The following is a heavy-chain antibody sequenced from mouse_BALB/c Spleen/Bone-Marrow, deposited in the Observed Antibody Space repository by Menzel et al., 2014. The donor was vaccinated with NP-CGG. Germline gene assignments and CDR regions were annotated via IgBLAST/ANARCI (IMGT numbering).Heavy chain of an antibody. CDR2: ILPGSGST. D-gene: IGHD1-1*02. J-gene: IGHJ1*01. V-gene: IGHV1-9*01. CDR3: ARGGSFIWYFDD. Sequence: VQRVESGAELMKPGVSVKISCKATGYTFRSHWLEWVKQRPGHGLEWIGEILPGSGSTYYNEKFKGKTTFTADTSSNTTYMQLSMLPSDDSAVYYCARGGSFIWYFDDWGAGTTVTVSS. CDR1: GYTFRSHW.